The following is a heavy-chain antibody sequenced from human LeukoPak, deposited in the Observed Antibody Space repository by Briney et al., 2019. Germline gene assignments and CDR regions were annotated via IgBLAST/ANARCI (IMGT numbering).Heavy chain of an antibody. CDR1: GFTFSSYG. V-gene: IGHV3-30*18. Sequence: PGGSLRLSCAASGFTFSSYGMHWVRQAPGKGLEWVAVISYDGSNKYYADSVKGRFIISRDNSKNTLYLQMNSLRAEDTAVYYCAKDGADGSGSYPHPYYFDYWGQGTLVTVSS. CDR3: AKDGADGSGSYPHPYYFDY. D-gene: IGHD3-10*01. CDR2: ISYDGSNK. J-gene: IGHJ4*02.